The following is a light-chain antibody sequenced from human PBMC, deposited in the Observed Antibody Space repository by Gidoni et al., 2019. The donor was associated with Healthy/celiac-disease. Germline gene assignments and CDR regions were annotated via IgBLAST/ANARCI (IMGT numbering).Light chain of an antibody. CDR2: YDS. Sequence: SYFLTQPPSVSVAPRKTARITCGGNNIGSKSVHWYQQKPGQAPVLVIYYDSDRPSGIPERFSGSNSGNTATLTISRVEAGDEADYYCQVWDSSSDHNYVFGTGTKVTVL. V-gene: IGLV3-21*04. J-gene: IGLJ1*01. CDR1: NIGSKS. CDR3: QVWDSSSDHNYV.